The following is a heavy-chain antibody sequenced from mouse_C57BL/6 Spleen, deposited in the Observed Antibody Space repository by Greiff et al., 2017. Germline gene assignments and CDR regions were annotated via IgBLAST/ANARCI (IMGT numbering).Heavy chain of an antibody. CDR1: GYAFSSSW. CDR2: IYPGDGDT. CDR3: ARSGLALYYFDY. J-gene: IGHJ2*01. Sequence: VQLQQSGPELVKPGASVKISCKASGYAFSSSWMNWVKQRPGKGLEWIGRIYPGDGDTTYNGKFKGKATLTADKSSSTAYMQLSSLTSEDSAVYFCARSGLALYYFDYWGQGTTLTVSS. D-gene: IGHD3-1*01. V-gene: IGHV1-82*01.